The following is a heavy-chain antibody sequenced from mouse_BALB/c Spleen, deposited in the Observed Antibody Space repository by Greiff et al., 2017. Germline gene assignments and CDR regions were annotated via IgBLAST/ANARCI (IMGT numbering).Heavy chain of an antibody. CDR2: INPSTGYT. CDR1: GYTFTSYW. V-gene: IGHV1-7*01. CDR3: ARGGSSYWYFDV. J-gene: IGHJ1*01. D-gene: IGHD1-1*01. Sequence: QVHVKQSGAELAKPGASVKMSCKASGYTFTSYWMHWVKQRPGQGLEWIGYINPSTGYTEYNQKFKDKATLTADKSSSTAYMQLSSLTSEDSAVYYCARGGSSYWYFDVWGAGTTVTVSS.